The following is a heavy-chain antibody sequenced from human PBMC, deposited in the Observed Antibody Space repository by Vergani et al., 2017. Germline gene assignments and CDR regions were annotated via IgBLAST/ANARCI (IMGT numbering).Heavy chain of an antibody. J-gene: IGHJ1*01. CDR3: ATKSCVTPGCQIGYFRE. V-gene: IGHV3-30*03. Sequence: QVHLVESGGGVVQPGRSLRLSCVVSGFTSSYYGMHWVRQAPGKGLEWVAVISYDGTQKYYADSVKGRFTISSDNSKSTLYLQMNSLRTEDTAVYYCATKSCVTPGCQIGYFREWGQGTLVTVSS. CDR2: ISYDGTQK. D-gene: IGHD6-13*01. CDR1: GFTSSYYG.